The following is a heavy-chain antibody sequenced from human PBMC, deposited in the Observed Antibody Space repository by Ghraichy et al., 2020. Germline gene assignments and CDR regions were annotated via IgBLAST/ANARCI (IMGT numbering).Heavy chain of an antibody. CDR3: ARALSGAGSYYYPYYGMDV. CDR1: GYTFTNYG. J-gene: IGHJ6*02. V-gene: IGHV1-18*01. Sequence: ASVKVSCKASGYTFTNYGITWVRQAPGQGLEWMGWISTYNGKTYYAQNLQDRVTMTTDTSTTTGYMELRSLESDDTAVYYCARALSGAGSYYYPYYGMDVWGQGTTVTVSS. D-gene: IGHD3-10*01. CDR2: ISTYNGKT.